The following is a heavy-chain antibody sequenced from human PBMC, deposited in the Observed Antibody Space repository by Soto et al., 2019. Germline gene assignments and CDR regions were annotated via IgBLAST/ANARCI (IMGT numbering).Heavy chain of an antibody. J-gene: IGHJ4*02. CDR1: GFTFSSYA. CDR3: ARAFAGYSYGPFDY. CDR2: ISYDGSNK. V-gene: IGHV3-30-3*01. Sequence: PGGSLRLSCAASGFTFSSYAMHWVRQAPGKGLEWVAVISYDGSNKYYADSVKGRFTISRDNSKNTLYLQMNSLRAEDTAVYYCARAFAGYSYGPFDYWGQGTLVTVSS. D-gene: IGHD5-18*01.